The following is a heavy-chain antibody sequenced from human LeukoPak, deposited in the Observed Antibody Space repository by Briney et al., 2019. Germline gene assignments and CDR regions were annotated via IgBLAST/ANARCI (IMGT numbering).Heavy chain of an antibody. CDR1: GYSISSGYY. Sequence: PSETLSLTCTVSGYSISSGYYWGWIRQPPGKGLEWIGEINHSGSTNYNPSLKSRVTISVDTSKNQFSLKLSSVTAADTAVYYCARGTGEQWLVSGYYYYMDVWGKGTTVTVSS. V-gene: IGHV4-38-2*02. J-gene: IGHJ6*03. CDR2: INHSGST. CDR3: ARGTGEQWLVSGYYYYMDV. D-gene: IGHD6-19*01.